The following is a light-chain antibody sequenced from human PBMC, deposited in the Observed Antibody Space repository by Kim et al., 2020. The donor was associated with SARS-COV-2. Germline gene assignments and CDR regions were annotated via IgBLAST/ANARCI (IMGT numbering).Light chain of an antibody. V-gene: IGLV3-1*01. J-gene: IGLJ2*01. CDR3: QAWDSSTVI. CDR2: KDT. CDR1: KLGNKY. Sequence: SYELTQPPSVSVSPGQTASITCSGDKLGNKYVCWYQQKAGRSPDLVIYKDTKRPSGIPERFSGSNSGNTATLTISGTQAMDEADYYCQAWDSSTVIFGGGTQLTVL.